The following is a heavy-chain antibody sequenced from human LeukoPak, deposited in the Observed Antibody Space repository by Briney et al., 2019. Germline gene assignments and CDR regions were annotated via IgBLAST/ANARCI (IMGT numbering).Heavy chain of an antibody. V-gene: IGHV1-69*04. Sequence: SVKVSCKASGGTFSSYAISWVRQAPGQGLEWMGRIIPILGIANYAQKFQGRVTITADKSTSTAYMELSSLRSEDTAVYYCARDLGSLNWYFDLWGRGTLVTVSS. J-gene: IGHJ2*01. D-gene: IGHD3-16*01. CDR1: GGTFSSYA. CDR3: ARDLGSLNWYFDL. CDR2: IIPILGIA.